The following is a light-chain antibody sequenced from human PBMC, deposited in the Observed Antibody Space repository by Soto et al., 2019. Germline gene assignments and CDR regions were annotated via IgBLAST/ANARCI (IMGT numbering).Light chain of an antibody. V-gene: IGKV1-6*01. CDR3: LQDDSYPRT. J-gene: IGKJ3*01. CDR2: NAS. Sequence: IQMTQSPSSLSSSVGDRVTITCRASQDIRNDLGWYQHKPGKAPNLLIYNASSLQSGVPSRFNGSGSGTDFTLTISSLQPEDSATYYCLQDDSYPRTFGPGTKVDVK. CDR1: QDIRND.